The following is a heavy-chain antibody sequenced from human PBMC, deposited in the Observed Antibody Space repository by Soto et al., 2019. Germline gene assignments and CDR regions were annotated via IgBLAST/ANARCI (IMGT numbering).Heavy chain of an antibody. Sequence: SVKVSCKASGVTFSNDIITWVRQAPGQGLEWMGRIIPLLDIANYAQKFQGRVTITADKSTSTAYMELNSLRSEDTAVYYCARDSPIGSTFSGXDAIDYWGQGTLVTVS. CDR1: GVTFSNDI. CDR3: ARDSPIGSTFSGXDAIDY. CDR2: IIPLLDIA. V-gene: IGHV1-69*04. D-gene: IGHD5-12*01. J-gene: IGHJ4*02.